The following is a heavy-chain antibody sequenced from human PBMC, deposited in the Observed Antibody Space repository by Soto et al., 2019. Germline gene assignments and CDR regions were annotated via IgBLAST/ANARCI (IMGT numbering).Heavy chain of an antibody. J-gene: IGHJ4*02. Sequence: QVQLQQWGAGLLKPSETLSLTCAVYGGSFSGYYWSWIRQPPGKGLEWIGEINHSGSTNYNPSLTIRVTISVDTSKNQFSLKLSSVTAADTAVYDCARGYGRNFDYCGQGTLVTVSS. CDR2: INHSGST. V-gene: IGHV4-34*01. CDR3: ARGYGRNFDY. CDR1: GGSFSGYY. D-gene: IGHD3-10*01.